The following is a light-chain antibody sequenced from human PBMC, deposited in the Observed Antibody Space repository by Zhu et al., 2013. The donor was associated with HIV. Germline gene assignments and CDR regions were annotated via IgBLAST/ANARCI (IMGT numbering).Light chain of an antibody. J-gene: IGKJ2*01. Sequence: IQMTQSPATLSASVGDRVTITCRASQSIGTWLAWYQQRPGKAPKLLLYRASTLEPGVPSRFSGSGSRTEFSLTISSLQPDDFGTYYCQQFNARQYTFGPGTKLEI. CDR2: RAS. CDR3: QQFNARQYT. CDR1: QSIGTW. V-gene: IGKV1-5*03.